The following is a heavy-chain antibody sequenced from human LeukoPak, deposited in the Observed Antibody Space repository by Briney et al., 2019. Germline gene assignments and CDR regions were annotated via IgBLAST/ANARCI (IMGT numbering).Heavy chain of an antibody. D-gene: IGHD3-10*01. V-gene: IGHV3-30*18. Sequence: GGSLRLSCAASGFTFSSYGMHWVRQAPGKGPEWVAVISYDGSNKYYADSVKGRFTISRDNSKNTLYLQMNSLRAEDTAVYYCAKDSYLITMVRGVISPSFDYWGQGTLVTVSS. CDR1: GFTFSSYG. J-gene: IGHJ4*02. CDR3: AKDSYLITMVRGVISPSFDY. CDR2: ISYDGSNK.